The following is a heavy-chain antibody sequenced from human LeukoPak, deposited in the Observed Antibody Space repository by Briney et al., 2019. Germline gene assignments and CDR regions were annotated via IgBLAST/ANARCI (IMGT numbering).Heavy chain of an antibody. J-gene: IGHJ4*02. CDR2: IIPIFGTA. CDR3: AREGIAPGFGELSGGPFPFDY. D-gene: IGHD3-10*01. CDR1: GGTFSSYA. V-gene: IGHV1-69*13. Sequence: GASVKVSCKASGGTFSSYAISWVRQAPGQGLEWMGGIIPIFGTANYAQKFQGRVTITADESTSTAYMELSSLRSEDTAVYYCAREGIAPGFGELSGGPFPFDYWGQGTLVTVSS.